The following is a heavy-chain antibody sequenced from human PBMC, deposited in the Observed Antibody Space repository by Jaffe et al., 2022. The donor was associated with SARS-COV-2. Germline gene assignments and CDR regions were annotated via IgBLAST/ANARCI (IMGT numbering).Heavy chain of an antibody. Sequence: QVQLVESGGGVVQPGRSLRLSCAASGFTFSNYFIHWVRQAPGKGLEWVAVISYDGGNEYYADSVKGRFTISRDNSKNTLYLQMNSLRAEDTAVYYCARARRILAVADAVDYWGQGTLVTVSS. D-gene: IGHD6-19*01. CDR2: ISYDGGNE. V-gene: IGHV3-30*03. CDR1: GFTFSNYF. CDR3: ARARRILAVADAVDY. J-gene: IGHJ4*02.